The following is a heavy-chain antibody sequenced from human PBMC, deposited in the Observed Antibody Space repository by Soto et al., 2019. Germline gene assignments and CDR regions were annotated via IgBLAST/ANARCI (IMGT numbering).Heavy chain of an antibody. D-gene: IGHD1-20*01. CDR3: AKDVRWVEVTGSYFDY. Sequence: GGSLRLSCAASGFTFSSYGMHWVRQAPGRGLEWVAVISYDGSNKYYADSVKGRFTISRDNSKNTLYLQMNSLRAEDTAVYYCAKDVRWVEVTGSYFDYWGQGT. J-gene: IGHJ4*02. CDR2: ISYDGSNK. V-gene: IGHV3-30*18. CDR1: GFTFSSYG.